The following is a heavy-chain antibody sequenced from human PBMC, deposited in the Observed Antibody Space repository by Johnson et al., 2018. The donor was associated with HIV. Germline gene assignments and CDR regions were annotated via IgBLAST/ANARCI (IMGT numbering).Heavy chain of an antibody. CDR1: GFTFSDYY. D-gene: IGHD6-6*01. CDR3: AKERQLVRAFDI. CDR2: ISGSGGST. J-gene: IGHJ3*02. V-gene: IGHV3-23*04. Sequence: EVQLVESGGGLVKPGGSLRLSCAASGFTFSDYYMSWIRQAPGKGLEWVSAISGSGGSTYYADSVKGRFTISRDNSKNTLYLQMSSLRTEDTAVYYCAKERQLVRAFDIWGQGTMVTVSS.